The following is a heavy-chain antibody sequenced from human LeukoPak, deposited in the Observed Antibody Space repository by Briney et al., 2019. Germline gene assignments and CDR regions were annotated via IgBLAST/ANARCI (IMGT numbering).Heavy chain of an antibody. Sequence: PGGSLRLSCAASGFTFSSYAMSWVRQAPGKGLEWVSAISGSGGSTYYADSVKGRFTISRDNSKNTLYLQMNSLGAEGTAVYYCAKDLRGVAADTKADYWGQGTLVTVSS. D-gene: IGHD2-15*01. CDR3: AKDLRGVAADTKADY. V-gene: IGHV3-23*01. J-gene: IGHJ4*02. CDR2: ISGSGGST. CDR1: GFTFSSYA.